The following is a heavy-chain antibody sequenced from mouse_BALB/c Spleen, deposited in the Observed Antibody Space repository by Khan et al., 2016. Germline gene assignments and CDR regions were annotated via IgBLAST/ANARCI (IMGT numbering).Heavy chain of an antibody. J-gene: IGHJ3*01. D-gene: IGHD1-1*01. Sequence: QIQLVQSGPELKKPGETVKISCKASGYTFTNYGMNWVKQAPGKGLKWMGWITTNTGEPTYAEEFKGRFAFSLATSASTAYLQINNLKTEDTAIYCCAEYYYGSNWFAYWGQGTLVTVSA. CDR2: ITTNTGEP. CDR3: AEYYYGSNWFAY. CDR1: GYTFTNYG. V-gene: IGHV9-3*02.